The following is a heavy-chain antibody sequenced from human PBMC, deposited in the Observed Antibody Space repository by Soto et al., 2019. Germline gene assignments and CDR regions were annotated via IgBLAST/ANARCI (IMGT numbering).Heavy chain of an antibody. CDR3: TRDRDCSGGSCYTN. V-gene: IGHV3-49*03. D-gene: IGHD2-15*01. CDR1: GFTFGDYA. Sequence: GGSLRLSCTASGFTFGDYAMSWFRQAPGKGLEWVGFIRSKAYGGTTEYAASVKGRFTISRDDSKSIAYLQMNSLKTEDTAVYYCTRDRDCSGGSCYTNWGQGTLVTVSS. CDR2: IRSKAYGGTT. J-gene: IGHJ4*02.